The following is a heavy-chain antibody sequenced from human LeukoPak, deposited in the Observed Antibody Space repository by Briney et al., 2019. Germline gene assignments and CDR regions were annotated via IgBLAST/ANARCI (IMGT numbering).Heavy chain of an antibody. CDR3: ARIYSSSFYYYYYMDV. V-gene: IGHV4-61*02. CDR1: GGSISSGSYY. CDR2: IYTSGST. J-gene: IGHJ6*03. D-gene: IGHD6-6*01. Sequence: SETLSLTCTVSGGSISSGSYYWSWIRQPAGKGLEWIGRIYTSGSTNYNPSLKSRVTISVDTSKNQFSLKLSSVTAADTAVYYCARIYSSSFYYYYYMDVWGKGTTVTVSS.